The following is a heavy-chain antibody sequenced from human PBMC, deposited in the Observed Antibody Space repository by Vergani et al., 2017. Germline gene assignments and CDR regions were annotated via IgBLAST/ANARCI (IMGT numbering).Heavy chain of an antibody. J-gene: IGHJ6*03. CDR3: AGDTVTYGYYYYYYMDV. D-gene: IGHD4-11*01. V-gene: IGHV3-48*01. CDR2: ISSSSGAI. CDR1: GFTFSSYS. Sequence: EVQLVESGGGLVQPGGSLRLSCAASGFTFSSYSMNWVRQAPGKGLEWVSYISSSSGAIDYADSVKGRFTISRDNAKNSLYLQMNSLRAEDTAVYYCAGDTVTYGYYYYYYMDVWGKGTTVTVSS.